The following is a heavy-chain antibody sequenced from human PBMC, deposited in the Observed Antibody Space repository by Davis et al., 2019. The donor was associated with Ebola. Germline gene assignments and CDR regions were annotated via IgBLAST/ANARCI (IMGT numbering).Heavy chain of an antibody. CDR2: INPHNGNT. J-gene: IGHJ4*02. CDR3: ARAQFPTTSDH. Sequence: ASVKVSCKASGYTFTSYGITWVRQAPGQGLERMGWINPHNGNTNYAQNVQGRVTMTTDTSTSTAYMGVGILRSDDTAVYYCARAQFPTTSDHWGQGTLVTVSS. CDR1: GYTFTSYG. V-gene: IGHV1-18*04. D-gene: IGHD1-1*01.